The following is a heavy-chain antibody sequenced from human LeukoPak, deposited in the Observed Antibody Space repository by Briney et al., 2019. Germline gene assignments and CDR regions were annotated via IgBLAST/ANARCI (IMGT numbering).Heavy chain of an antibody. Sequence: ASVKVSCKASGGTFSSYAISWVRQAPGQGLEWMGWISAYNGNTNYAQKLQGRVTMTTDTSTSTAYMELRSLRSDDTAVYYCARDGRYYYYMDVWGKGTTVTISS. V-gene: IGHV1-18*01. J-gene: IGHJ6*03. CDR2: ISAYNGNT. D-gene: IGHD3/OR15-3a*01. CDR1: GGTFSSYA. CDR3: ARDGRYYYYMDV.